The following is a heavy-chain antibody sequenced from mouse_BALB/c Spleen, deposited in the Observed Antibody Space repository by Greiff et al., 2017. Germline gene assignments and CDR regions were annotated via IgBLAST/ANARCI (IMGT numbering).Heavy chain of an antibody. CDR1: GFTFSSFG. CDR2: ISSGSSTI. V-gene: IGHV5-17*02. Sequence: EVKLMESGGGLVQPGGSRKLSCAASGFTFSSFGMHWVRQAPVKGLEWVAYISSGSSTIYYADTVKGRFTISRDNPKNTLFLQMTSLRSEDTAMYYCARGEVVAYYYAMDYWGQGTSVTVSS. CDR3: ARGEVVAYYYAMDY. J-gene: IGHJ4*01. D-gene: IGHD1-1*01.